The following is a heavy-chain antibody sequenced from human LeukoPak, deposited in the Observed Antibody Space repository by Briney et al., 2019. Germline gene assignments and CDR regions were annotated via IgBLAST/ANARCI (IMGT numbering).Heavy chain of an antibody. D-gene: IGHD2-15*01. CDR3: TGRIVVVVAATPRPENYFDY. Sequence: GGSLRLSCAASGFTFSNAWMSWVRQAPGKGLEWVGRIKSKTDGGTTDYAAPVKGRFTISRDDSKNTLYLQMNSPKTEDTAVYYCTGRIVVVVAATPRPENYFDYWGQGTLVTVSS. CDR2: IKSKTDGGTT. CDR1: GFTFSNAW. J-gene: IGHJ4*02. V-gene: IGHV3-15*01.